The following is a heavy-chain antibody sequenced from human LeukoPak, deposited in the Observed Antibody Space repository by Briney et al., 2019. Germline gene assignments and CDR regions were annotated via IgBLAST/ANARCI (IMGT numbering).Heavy chain of an antibody. V-gene: IGHV3-7*01. CDR2: IGLDGAQK. CDR3: ARWRGLQYDFDR. CDR1: GFTFISHY. D-gene: IGHD3/OR15-3a*01. Sequence: PGGSLRLSCAASGFTFISHYMGWVRQAPGKGLECVATIGLDGAQKDFVDSVKGRFTPSIDNAKNSLFLEMNRLRVEDTAVYYCARWRGLQYDFDRWGEGPLVSVSS. J-gene: IGHJ4*02.